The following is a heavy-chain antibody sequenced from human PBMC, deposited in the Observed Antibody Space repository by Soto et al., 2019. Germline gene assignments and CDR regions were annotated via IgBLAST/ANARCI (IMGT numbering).Heavy chain of an antibody. CDR3: AREDGWDLQDY. D-gene: IGHD1-26*01. CDR1: GFTFSYYW. J-gene: IGHJ4*02. CDR2: IKPDGSDS. V-gene: IGHV3-7*05. Sequence: GGSLRLSCAASGFTFSYYWMSWVRQAPGKGLEWVANIKPDGSDSYYVDSVKGRLTMSRDNAKNSLYLQINSLRAEDTAVYYCAREDGWDLQDYWGQGALVTVSS.